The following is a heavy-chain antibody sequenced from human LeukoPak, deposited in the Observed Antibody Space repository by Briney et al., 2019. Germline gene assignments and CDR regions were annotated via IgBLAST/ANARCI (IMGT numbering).Heavy chain of an antibody. CDR3: ARDMSGYNYGADY. CDR1: GFTFTSYS. J-gene: IGHJ4*02. Sequence: GGSLRISCAASGFTFTSYSMNWVRQAPGKGLEWVSTISGGGGSTYYADSVKGRFTISRDNSKNTLYLQMNSLRAEDTAVYYCARDMSGYNYGADYWGQGTLITVSS. D-gene: IGHD5-18*01. V-gene: IGHV3-23*01. CDR2: ISGGGGST.